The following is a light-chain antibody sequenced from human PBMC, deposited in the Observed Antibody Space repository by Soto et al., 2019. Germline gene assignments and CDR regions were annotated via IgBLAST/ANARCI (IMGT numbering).Light chain of an antibody. CDR3: PSYTSSSTYV. CDR1: SSDVGGYYF. Sequence: QSVLTQPASVSGSPGQSITISCTGTSSDVGGYYFVSWYQQRPGKAPQLMIYEVSNRPSGVSNRFSGSKSGNTASLTISGLQAEDEADYYCPSYTSSSTYVFGTGTKLTVL. J-gene: IGLJ1*01. CDR2: EVS. V-gene: IGLV2-14*01.